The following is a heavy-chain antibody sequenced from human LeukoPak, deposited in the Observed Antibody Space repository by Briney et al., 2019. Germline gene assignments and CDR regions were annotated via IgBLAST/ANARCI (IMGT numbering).Heavy chain of an antibody. V-gene: IGHV3-21*01. Sequence: PGGSLRLSCAASGFTFSSYSMNWIRQAPGKGLEWVSSISSSSSYIYYADSVKGRFTISRDNAKNSLYLQMNSLRAEDTAVYYCARDIRGPYVWGSYRPFDYWAREPWSPSPQ. D-gene: IGHD3-16*02. CDR2: ISSSSSYI. CDR3: ARDIRGPYVWGSYRPFDY. J-gene: IGHJ4*02. CDR1: GFTFSSYS.